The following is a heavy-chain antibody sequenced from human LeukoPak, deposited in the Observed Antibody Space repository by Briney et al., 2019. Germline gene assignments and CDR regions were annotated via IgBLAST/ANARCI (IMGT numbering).Heavy chain of an antibody. D-gene: IGHD3-16*01. J-gene: IGHJ4*02. CDR3: ARAVITFGAAVAKGFDC. CDR1: GGSISSYY. Sequence: SETLSLTCTVSGGSISSYYWSWIRQPPGKGLEWIGYIYYSGSTNYNPSLKSQVTISVDTSKNQFSLKLSSVTAADTAVYYCARAVITFGAAVAKGFDCWGQGTLVTVSS. CDR2: IYYSGST. V-gene: IGHV4-59*01.